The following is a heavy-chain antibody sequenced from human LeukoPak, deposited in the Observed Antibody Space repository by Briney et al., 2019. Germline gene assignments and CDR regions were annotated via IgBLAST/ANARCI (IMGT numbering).Heavy chain of an antibody. J-gene: IGHJ4*02. CDR2: IRYDGSIK. CDR3: AKDLRYYYGSGSYSPFDY. D-gene: IGHD3-10*01. Sequence: AGGSLRLSCAASGFTFSTYGMHWVRQAPGKGLEWVAFIRYDGSIKYYADSVKGRFTISRDNSKNTLYLQMNSLRAEDTAVYYCAKDLRYYYGSGSYSPFDYWGQGTLVTVSS. CDR1: GFTFSTYG. V-gene: IGHV3-30*02.